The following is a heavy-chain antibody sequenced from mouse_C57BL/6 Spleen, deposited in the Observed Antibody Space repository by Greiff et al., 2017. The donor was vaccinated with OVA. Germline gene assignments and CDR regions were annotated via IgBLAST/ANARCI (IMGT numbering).Heavy chain of an antibody. J-gene: IGHJ2*01. CDR3: ARNLYGSEGDYFDY. CDR2: IYPRSGNT. Sequence: VKLMESGAELARPGASVKLSCKASGYTFTSYGISWVKQRTGQGLEWIGEIYPRSGNTYYNEKFKGKATLTADKSSSTAYMELRSLTSEDSAVYFCARNLYGSEGDYFDYWGQGTTLTVSS. D-gene: IGHD1-1*01. V-gene: IGHV1-81*01. CDR1: GYTFTSYG.